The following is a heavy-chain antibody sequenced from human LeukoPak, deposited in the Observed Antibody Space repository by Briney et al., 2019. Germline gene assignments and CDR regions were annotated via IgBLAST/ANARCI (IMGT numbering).Heavy chain of an antibody. D-gene: IGHD3-16*01. CDR3: ATDSFSFGDLNPGP. CDR2: IRYDGSNK. CDR1: GFTFSSYG. V-gene: IGHV3-30*02. Sequence: GGPLRLSCAASGFTFSSYGMHWVRQAPGKGLEWVAFIRYDGSNKYYADSVKGRFTISRDNSKNTLYLQMNSLRAEDTAVYYCATDSFSFGDLNPGPWGQGTLVTVTS. J-gene: IGHJ5*02.